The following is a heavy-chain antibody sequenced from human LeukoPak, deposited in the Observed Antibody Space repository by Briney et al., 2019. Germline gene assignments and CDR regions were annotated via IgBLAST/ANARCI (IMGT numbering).Heavy chain of an antibody. CDR3: ASQWGLRY. D-gene: IGHD2-15*01. V-gene: IGHV3-53*01. J-gene: IGHJ4*02. Sequence: GGSLRLSCAVSGFTVSSNYMNWVRQAPGKGLEWVSVIYSGGTTYYADSVKGRFTISRDNSKNTLYLQMNSLRAEDTAVYYCASQWGLRYWGQGTLVTVSS. CDR2: IYSGGTT. CDR1: GFTVSSNY.